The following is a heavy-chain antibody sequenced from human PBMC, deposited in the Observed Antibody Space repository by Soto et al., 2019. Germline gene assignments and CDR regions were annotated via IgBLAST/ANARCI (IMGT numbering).Heavy chain of an antibody. CDR2: VSSTGST. V-gene: IGHV4-59*12. CDR3: ARSPDSSGYYPRRYYYGMDV. D-gene: IGHD3-22*01. CDR1: GASITQYY. J-gene: IGHJ6*02. Sequence: PSVTLSLTCTVSGASITQYYWNWIRQSPGKGLEWIVSVSSTGSTDYNPSLTSRVTVSVDTSKNQFSLKLSSVTAADTAVYYCARSPDSSGYYPRRYYYGMDVWGQRTTVTVSS.